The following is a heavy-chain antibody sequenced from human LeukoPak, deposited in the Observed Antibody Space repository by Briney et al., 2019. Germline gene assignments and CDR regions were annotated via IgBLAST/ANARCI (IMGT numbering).Heavy chain of an antibody. CDR3: ARDIVVVPAAMFYDY. CDR1: GYTFTSYA. D-gene: IGHD2-2*01. V-gene: IGHV1-3*01. Sequence: ASVKVSCKASGYTFTSYAMHWVRQAPGQRLEWMGWINAGNGNTKYSQKFQGRVTITRDTSASTAYMELGSLRSEDTAVYYCARDIVVVPAAMFYDYWGQGTLVTVSS. CDR2: INAGNGNT. J-gene: IGHJ4*02.